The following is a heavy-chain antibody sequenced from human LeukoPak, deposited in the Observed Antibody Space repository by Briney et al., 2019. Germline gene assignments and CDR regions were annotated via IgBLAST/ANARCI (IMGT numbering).Heavy chain of an antibody. CDR2: ISSSSSYI. J-gene: IGHJ6*03. CDR3: ATEVGTPYYMDV. CDR1: GFTFSSYS. D-gene: IGHD1-26*01. Sequence: GGSLRLSCAASGFTFSSYSMNWVRQAPGKGLEWVSSISSSSSYIYYADSVKGRFTISRDNAKNSLYLQMNSLRAEDTAVYYCATEVGTPYYMDVWGKGTTVTVSS. V-gene: IGHV3-21*01.